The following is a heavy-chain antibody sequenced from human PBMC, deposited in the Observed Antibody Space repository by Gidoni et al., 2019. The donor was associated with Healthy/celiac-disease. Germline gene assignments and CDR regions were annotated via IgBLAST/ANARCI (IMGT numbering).Heavy chain of an antibody. D-gene: IGHD4-17*01. CDR1: GGSISSSNW. CDR3: ARATDYAMSFDY. CDR2: IYHSGSA. V-gene: IGHV4-4*02. Sequence: QVQLQESGPGLVKPSGPLSLTCAVSGGSISSSNWWSWVRQPPGKGLEWIGEIYHSGSANYNPSLKSRVTISGDKSKNQFSLKLSSVTAADTAVYYCARATDYAMSFDYWGQGTLVTVSS. J-gene: IGHJ4*02.